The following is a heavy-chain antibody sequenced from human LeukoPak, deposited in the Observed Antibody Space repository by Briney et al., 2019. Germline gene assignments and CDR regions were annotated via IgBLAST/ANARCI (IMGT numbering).Heavy chain of an antibody. Sequence: GESLKISCKGSGYSFTNYWIGWVRQMPGKGLEWMGIIYPGDSDTRYSPSFQGQVTISADKSISTAYLQWSSLKASDTAMYYCARHWLVAGTATYYYYGMDVWGQGTTVTVSS. V-gene: IGHV5-51*01. CDR1: GYSFTNYW. D-gene: IGHD5-12*01. CDR2: IYPGDSDT. J-gene: IGHJ6*02. CDR3: ARHWLVAGTATYYYYGMDV.